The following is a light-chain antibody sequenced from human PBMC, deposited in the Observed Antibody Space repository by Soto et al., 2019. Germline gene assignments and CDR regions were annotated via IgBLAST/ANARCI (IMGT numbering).Light chain of an antibody. CDR3: QQYGSSPPSST. V-gene: IGKV3-15*01. J-gene: IGKJ5*01. CDR1: QTITNH. Sequence: IVVPQSPTTLSVSPGEGATLPCKAIQTITNHLVWYQQKPGQAPRLLIYGTSTRATGVPARFSGSGSGTEFTLTINSLQTEDFAVYYCQQYGSSPPSSTFGQGTRLEIK. CDR2: GTS.